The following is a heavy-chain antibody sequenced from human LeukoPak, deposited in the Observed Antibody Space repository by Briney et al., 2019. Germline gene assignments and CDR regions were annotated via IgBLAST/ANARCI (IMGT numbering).Heavy chain of an antibody. D-gene: IGHD2-2*01. J-gene: IGHJ4*02. CDR1: GFTFSSYG. CDR3: AKVPRYCSSTSCPDFDY. CDR2: ISYDGSDK. Sequence: PGGSLRLSCAASGFTFSSYGMHWVRQAPGKGLEWVAVISYDGSDKNYADSVKGRFTISGDNSNNRVYLQMNSLRAEDTAVYYCAKVPRYCSSTSCPDFDYWGQGTLVTVSS. V-gene: IGHV3-30*18.